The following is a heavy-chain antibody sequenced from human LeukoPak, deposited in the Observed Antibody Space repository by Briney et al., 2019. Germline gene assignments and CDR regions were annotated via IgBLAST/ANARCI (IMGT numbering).Heavy chain of an antibody. V-gene: IGHV4-38-2*02. D-gene: IGHD3-22*01. CDR3: VRALLDTSGYDFDH. Sequence: SETLSLTCTVSGYSISSGYYWGWIRQPPGKGLEWIGSIYHSGSTYYNPSLKSRVNISVDSSKNQFSLKLSSVTAADTAVYYCVRALLDTSGYDFDHWGRGTLVTVSS. J-gene: IGHJ4*02. CDR1: GYSISSGYY. CDR2: IYHSGST.